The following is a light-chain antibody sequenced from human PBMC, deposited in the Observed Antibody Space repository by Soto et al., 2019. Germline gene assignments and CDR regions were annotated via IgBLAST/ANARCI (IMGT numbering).Light chain of an antibody. Sequence: IVLTQSPGTLSLSPGERATLSCRASQTISSSSLAWYEQKGGQAPRLLIYGASSRATGIPARFSGSGSGTDFTLTISSLEPEDFAVYYCQQRSNWPTFGQGTKVDIK. CDR3: QQRSNWPT. CDR1: QTISSSS. V-gene: IGKV3D-20*02. J-gene: IGKJ1*01. CDR2: GAS.